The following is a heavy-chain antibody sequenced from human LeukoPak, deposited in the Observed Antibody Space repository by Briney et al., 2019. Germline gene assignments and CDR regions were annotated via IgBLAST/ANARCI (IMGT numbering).Heavy chain of an antibody. CDR2: IRYDGSNK. Sequence: GGSLRLSCATSGFTFSSYGMHWVRQAPGKGLEWVAFIRYDGSNKYYADSVKGRFTISRDHSNNTVDLQMNSLSPEDTSLYHCAKSYASGWYTPFPLDYWGQGTLVTVSS. CDR3: AKSYASGWYTPFPLDY. D-gene: IGHD6-19*01. CDR1: GFTFSSYG. J-gene: IGHJ4*02. V-gene: IGHV3-30*02.